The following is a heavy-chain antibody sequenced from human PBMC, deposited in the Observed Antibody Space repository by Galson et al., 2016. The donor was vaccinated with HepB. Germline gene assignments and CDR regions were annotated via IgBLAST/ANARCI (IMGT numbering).Heavy chain of an antibody. Sequence: SLRLSCAVSGLTFNRYAMTWVRQAPGMPLEWVSTIRSRGATYYADSAKGRFTISRDNSENMVYLQMRRLRAEDTAAYFCAKPLRLDSFTMTVLVKTLGSFDVWGQGTMVTVA. CDR1: GLTFNRYA. CDR2: IRSRGAT. J-gene: IGHJ3*01. V-gene: IGHV3-23*01. CDR3: AKPLRLDSFTMTVLVKTLGSFDV. D-gene: IGHD3/OR15-3a*01.